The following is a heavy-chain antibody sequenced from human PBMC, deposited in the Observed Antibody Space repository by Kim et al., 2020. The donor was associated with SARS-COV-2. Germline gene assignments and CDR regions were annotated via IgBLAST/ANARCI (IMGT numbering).Heavy chain of an antibody. V-gene: IGHV4-39*01. CDR1: DGSISSTYYY. D-gene: IGHD2-2*01. CDR2: IYYSGRT. J-gene: IGHJ6*03. CDR3: ARQGYCGSTSCYAPHMDV. Sequence: SETLSLTCTVSDGSISSTYYYWGWIRQPPGKGLEWIGSIYYSGRTYYNPSLKSRVTISVDTSKDQFSLKLSSVTAADTAVYYCARQGYCGSTSCYAPHMDVWGKGTTVTVSS.